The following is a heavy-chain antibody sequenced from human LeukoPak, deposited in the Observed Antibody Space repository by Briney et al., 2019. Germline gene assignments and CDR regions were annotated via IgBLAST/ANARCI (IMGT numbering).Heavy chain of an antibody. Sequence: SETLSLTCTVSGGSISSYYWSWLRQPPGKGLEWVGYIYYSGSTNYNPSLKSRVTISVDTSKNQFSLKRSSVTAADTAVYYCAGGTVVAPLRLYYYYYMDVWGKGTTVTISS. V-gene: IGHV4-59*01. CDR2: IYYSGST. J-gene: IGHJ6*03. CDR3: AGGTVVAPLRLYYYYYMDV. D-gene: IGHD2-15*01. CDR1: GGSISSYY.